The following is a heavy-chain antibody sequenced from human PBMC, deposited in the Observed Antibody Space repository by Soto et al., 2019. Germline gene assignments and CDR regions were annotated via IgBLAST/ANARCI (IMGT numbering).Heavy chain of an antibody. J-gene: IGHJ6*02. V-gene: IGHV3-33*01. Sequence: GGSLRLSCAASGFTFSSYGMHWVRQAPGKGLEWVAVIWYDGSNKYYADSVKGRFTISRDNSKNTLYLQMNSLRAEDTAVYYCARDQKSVADYYYYGMDVWGQGTTVTVSS. CDR3: ARDQKSVADYYYYGMDV. CDR2: IWYDGSNK. CDR1: GFTFSSYG. D-gene: IGHD6-13*01.